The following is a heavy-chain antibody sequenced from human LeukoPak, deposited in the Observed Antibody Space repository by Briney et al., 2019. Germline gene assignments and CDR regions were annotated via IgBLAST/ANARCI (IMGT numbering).Heavy chain of an antibody. Sequence: GGSLRLSCAASRFTFSSYEMNWVRQAPGKRLEWVSYITSGGSTIYYADSVKGRFTISRDNAKNSLYLQMNSLRPEDTAVYYCARLAVYGDYVFDYWGQGTLVTVSS. CDR2: ITSGGSTI. V-gene: IGHV3-48*03. CDR3: ARLAVYGDYVFDY. CDR1: RFTFSSYE. J-gene: IGHJ4*02. D-gene: IGHD4-17*01.